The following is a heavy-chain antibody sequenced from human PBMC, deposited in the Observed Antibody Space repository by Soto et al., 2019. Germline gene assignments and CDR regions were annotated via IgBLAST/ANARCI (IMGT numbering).Heavy chain of an antibody. CDR2: INHSGST. Sequence: PSETLSLTCAVYGGSFSGYYWSWIRQPPGKGLEWIGEINHSGSTNYNPSLKSRVTIPVDTSKNQFSLKLSSVTAADTAVYYCARGRITMVRGVIMPWFDPWGQGTLVTVSS. V-gene: IGHV4-34*01. D-gene: IGHD3-10*01. J-gene: IGHJ5*02. CDR3: ARGRITMVRGVIMPWFDP. CDR1: GGSFSGYY.